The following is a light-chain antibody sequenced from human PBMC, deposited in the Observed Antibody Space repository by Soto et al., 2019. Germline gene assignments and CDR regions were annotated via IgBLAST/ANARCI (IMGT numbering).Light chain of an antibody. J-gene: IGKJ4*01. V-gene: IGKV1-5*01. CDR2: DAS. Sequence: DIQLTQSPSTLSASVGDRVAITCRASQTVDGWLAWYQQKPGEAPKLLIYDASNLQSGVPPRFSAGGSGTEFTLTISSLQPEDFAIYYCQQYKKNALTFGGGTRVDIK. CDR1: QTVDGW. CDR3: QQYKKNALT.